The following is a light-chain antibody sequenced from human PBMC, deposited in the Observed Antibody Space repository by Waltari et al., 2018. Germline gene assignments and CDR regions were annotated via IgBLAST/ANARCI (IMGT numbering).Light chain of an antibody. CDR2: VNSDGSH. CDR1: SGHSSNV. CDR3: QTGGHGTWV. Sequence: ASIKLTCTLSSGHSSNVIAWLQQQPEKGPRFLMKVNSDGSHRKGDEMPDRFSGSSSGSERYLSISSLQSDDEADYFCQTGGHGTWVFGGGTKLTVL. V-gene: IGLV4-69*01. J-gene: IGLJ3*02.